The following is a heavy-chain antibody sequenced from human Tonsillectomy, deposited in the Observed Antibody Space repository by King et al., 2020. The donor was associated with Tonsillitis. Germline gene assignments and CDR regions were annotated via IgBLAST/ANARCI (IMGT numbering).Heavy chain of an antibody. D-gene: IGHD3-10*01. J-gene: IGHJ4*02. CDR1: GFTFGDYA. V-gene: IGHV3-49*04. CDR2: IRSKAYGGTT. Sequence: VQLVESGGGLVQPGRSLRLSCTASGFTFGDYAMSWVRQAPGKGLEWVGFIRSKAYGGTTEYAASVKGRFTISRDDSKSIAYLQMNSLKTEDTAIYYCTRVRYYGSGVFDYWGQGTLVTVSS. CDR3: TRVRYYGSGVFDY.